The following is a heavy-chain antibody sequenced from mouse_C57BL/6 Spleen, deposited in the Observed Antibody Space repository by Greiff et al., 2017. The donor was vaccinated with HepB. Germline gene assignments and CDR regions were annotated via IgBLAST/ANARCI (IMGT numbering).Heavy chain of an antibody. V-gene: IGHV1-82*01. D-gene: IGHD1-1*01. CDR2: IYPGDGDT. Sequence: QVQLKESGPELVKPGASVKISCKASGYAFSSSWMNWVKQRPGKGLEWIGRIYPGDGDTNYNGKFKGKATLTADKSSSTAYMQLSSLTSEDSAVYFCARAPITTVVVRGNAMDYWGQGTSVTVSS. CDR3: ARAPITTVVVRGNAMDY. J-gene: IGHJ4*01. CDR1: GYAFSSSW.